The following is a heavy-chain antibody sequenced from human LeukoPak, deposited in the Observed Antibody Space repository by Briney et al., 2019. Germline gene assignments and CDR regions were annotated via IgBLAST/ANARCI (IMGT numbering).Heavy chain of an antibody. CDR1: GYKFTDNY. Sequence: ASVKVSCKASGYKFTDNYLHWVRQAPGQGLEWLAWINPNSGDTKFEQKFQSRLTMTRDTSISTAYLELTGLISDDTAVYYCARGRGYYDTGASDSWGQGTLVTVSS. CDR2: INPNSGDT. V-gene: IGHV1-2*02. D-gene: IGHD3-22*01. CDR3: ARGRGYYDTGASDS. J-gene: IGHJ4*02.